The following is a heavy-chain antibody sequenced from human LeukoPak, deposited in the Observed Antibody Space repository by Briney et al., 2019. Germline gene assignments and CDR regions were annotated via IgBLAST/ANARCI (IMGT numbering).Heavy chain of an antibody. V-gene: IGHV4-61*01. J-gene: IGHJ4*02. D-gene: IGHD6-13*01. CDR3: AREYSGFDY. Sequence: SETLSLTCTVSGDPISSNSNYKWSWIRQPPGKGLEWIGYIYYHGSTNYNPSLKSRVTSSVDTSKNQSSLKLRSVTAADTAVYYCAREYSGFDYWGQGTLVTVSS. CDR2: IYYHGST. CDR1: GDPISSNSNYK.